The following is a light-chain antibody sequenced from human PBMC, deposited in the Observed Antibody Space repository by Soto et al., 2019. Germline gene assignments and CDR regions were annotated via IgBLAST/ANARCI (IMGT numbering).Light chain of an antibody. Sequence: EIVLTQSPVTLSLSPGERATLSCRASQSVTTFLAWYQQKPGQAPRLLIYDASKSATGIPARLSGSGSGTEFTLTISSREPEDFAVYYCQQRTNWPLTFGGGTKVEIK. CDR2: DAS. V-gene: IGKV3-11*01. CDR1: QSVTTF. J-gene: IGKJ4*01. CDR3: QQRTNWPLT.